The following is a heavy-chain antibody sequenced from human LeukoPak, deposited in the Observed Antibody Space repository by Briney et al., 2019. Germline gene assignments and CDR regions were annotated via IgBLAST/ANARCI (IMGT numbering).Heavy chain of an antibody. CDR1: GGSISSSSYY. Sequence: SETLSLTCTVSGGSISSSSYYWGWIRQPQGKGLEWIGSIYYSGSTYYNPSLKSRVTISVDTSKNQFSLKLSSVTAADTAVYYCAREGFLEWSHIDYWGQRTLATVSS. J-gene: IGHJ4*02. CDR2: IYYSGST. V-gene: IGHV4-39*01. CDR3: AREGFLEWSHIDY. D-gene: IGHD3-3*01.